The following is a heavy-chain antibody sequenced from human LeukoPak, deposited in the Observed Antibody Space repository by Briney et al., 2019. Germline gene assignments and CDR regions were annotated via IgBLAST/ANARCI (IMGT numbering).Heavy chain of an antibody. CDR2: IRSKAYGGTT. CDR1: GFTFGDYA. J-gene: IGHJ4*02. Sequence: SLRLSCRASGFTFGDYAMSWFRQAPGKGLEWVGFIRSKAYGGTTEYAASVKGRFTISRDDSKSIAYLQMNSLKTEDTAVYYCCRVIDKAGELNFDYWGQGTLVTVSS. CDR3: CRVIDKAGELNFDY. D-gene: IGHD3-10*01. V-gene: IGHV3-49*03.